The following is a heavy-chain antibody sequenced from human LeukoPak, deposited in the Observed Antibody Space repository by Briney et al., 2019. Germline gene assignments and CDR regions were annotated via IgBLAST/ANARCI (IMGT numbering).Heavy chain of an antibody. Sequence: QPGGSLRLSCAASGSTFSSLGMSWVRHTPGKGREWVANIKQDGSEKYYVDSVKGRFTISRDNAKNSMYLQMNSLRAEDTAVYYCARKNGLDYWGQGTLVTVSS. V-gene: IGHV3-7*01. CDR2: IKQDGSEK. CDR1: GSTFSSLG. J-gene: IGHJ4*02. CDR3: ARKNGLDY.